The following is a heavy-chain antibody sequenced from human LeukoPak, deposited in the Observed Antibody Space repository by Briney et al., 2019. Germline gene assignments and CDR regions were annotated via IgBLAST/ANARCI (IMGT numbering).Heavy chain of an antibody. Sequence: PGGSLRLSCAASAFSVGSNYMTWVRQAPGKGLEWVSLIYSGGSTYYADSVKGRFTISRDNSKNTLYLQMNSLRAEDTAVYYCAKGIVVVISGNAFDIWGQGTMVTVSS. V-gene: IGHV3-66*01. CDR1: AFSVGSNY. J-gene: IGHJ3*02. D-gene: IGHD3-22*01. CDR2: IYSGGST. CDR3: AKGIVVVISGNAFDI.